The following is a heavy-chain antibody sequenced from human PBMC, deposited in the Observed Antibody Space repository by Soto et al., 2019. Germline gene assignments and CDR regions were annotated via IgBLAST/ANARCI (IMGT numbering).Heavy chain of an antibody. J-gene: IGHJ4*02. D-gene: IGHD6-19*01. CDR2: FDPEDGET. V-gene: IGHV1-24*01. CDR3: ATGKYSSGWYLSNDY. CDR1: GYTLTELS. Sequence: GASVKVSCKVSGYTLTELSMHWVRQAPGKGLEWMGGFDPEDGETIYAQKFQGRVTMTEDTSTDTAYMELSSLRSEDTAVYYCATGKYSSGWYLSNDYWGQGTLVTVSS.